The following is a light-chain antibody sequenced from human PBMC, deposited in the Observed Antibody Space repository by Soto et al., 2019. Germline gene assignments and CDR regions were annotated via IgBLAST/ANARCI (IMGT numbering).Light chain of an antibody. CDR1: QSVSSN. V-gene: IGKV3-15*01. Sequence: RVMTQSPATLSVSPGERATLSCRASQSVSSNLAWYQQKPGQAPRLLIYGASTRATGIPARFSGSGSGTEFTLTISSLQSEDYAVYYCHQYNNWPPWTFGQGTKVDIK. CDR3: HQYNNWPPWT. J-gene: IGKJ1*01. CDR2: GAS.